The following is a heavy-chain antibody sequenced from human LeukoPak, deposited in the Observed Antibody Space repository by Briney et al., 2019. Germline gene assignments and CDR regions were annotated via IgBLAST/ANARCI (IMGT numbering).Heavy chain of an antibody. CDR3: AKPHFDY. Sequence: PGGSLRLSCAASGFTFSSYGMTWVRQAPGKGLEWVSYISSSSSTIYYADSVKGRFTISRDNAKNSLYLQLNSLRAEDTAVYYCAKPHFDYWGQGALVTVSS. J-gene: IGHJ4*02. CDR1: GFTFSSYG. V-gene: IGHV3-48*01. CDR2: ISSSSSTI.